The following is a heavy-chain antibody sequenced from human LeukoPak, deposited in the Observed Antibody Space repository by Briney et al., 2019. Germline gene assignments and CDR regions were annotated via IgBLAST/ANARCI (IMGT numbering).Heavy chain of an antibody. J-gene: IGHJ4*02. CDR3: ARDLYKTSTVTGGY. D-gene: IGHD4-11*01. CDR1: GFTFSSYS. CDR2: ISSSSSTI. Sequence: GGSLRLSCAASGFTFSSYSMNWVRQAPGKGLEWVSYISSSSSTIYYADSVKGRFTISRDNAKNSLYLQMNSLRAEDTAVYYCARDLYKTSTVTGGYWGQGTLVTVSS. V-gene: IGHV3-48*01.